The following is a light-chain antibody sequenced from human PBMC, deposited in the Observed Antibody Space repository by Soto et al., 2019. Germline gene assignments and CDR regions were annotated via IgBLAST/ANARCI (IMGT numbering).Light chain of an antibody. V-gene: IGKV1-13*01. Sequence: AIQVTQSPSSLSASVGDRVTITCRASQAIRGALACYQQKPGKPPKLLIYDVSSLESGVPSRFSGSGSGTEFTLTISSLQPEDFGTYYCQQFLSYPVTFGHGTRLEIK. CDR3: QQFLSYPVT. J-gene: IGKJ5*01. CDR1: QAIRGA. CDR2: DVS.